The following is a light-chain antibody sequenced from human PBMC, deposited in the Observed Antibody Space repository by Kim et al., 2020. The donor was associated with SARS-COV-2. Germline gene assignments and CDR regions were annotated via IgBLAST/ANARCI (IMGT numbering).Light chain of an antibody. Sequence: EIVLTQSPATLSLSPGERATLSCRASQSVSSYLAWYQQKPGQAPRLLIYDASNRATGIPARFSGSRSGTDFTLTISSLEPEDFAGYYCKQNGNWLTFGGGTKVEIK. V-gene: IGKV3-11*01. CDR1: QSVSSY. CDR3: KQNGNWLT. CDR2: DAS. J-gene: IGKJ4*01.